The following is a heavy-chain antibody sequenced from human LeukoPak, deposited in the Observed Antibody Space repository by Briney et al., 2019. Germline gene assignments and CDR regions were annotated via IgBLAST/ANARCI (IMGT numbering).Heavy chain of an antibody. CDR1: GYTFTGYH. J-gene: IGHJ4*02. V-gene: IGHV1-2*06. CDR3: ARDQGSLTRSWYTGY. Sequence: ASVKVSCKASGYTFTGYHRHWVRQAPRQGLEWMGRINPYSGDTNFAQKFQGRVTMTRDTSITTAYMDLSSLTPDDTAVYFCARDQGSLTRSWYTGYWGQGTQVTVSS. CDR2: INPYSGDT. D-gene: IGHD6-13*01.